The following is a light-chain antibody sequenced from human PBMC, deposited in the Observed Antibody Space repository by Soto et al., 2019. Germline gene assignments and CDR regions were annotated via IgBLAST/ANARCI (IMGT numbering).Light chain of an antibody. J-gene: IGLJ2*01. V-gene: IGLV2-14*01. Sequence: QSVLTQPASVSGSPGQSITISCTGTSSDVGGYNYVSWYQQHPGKAPKLMIYEVSNRPSGGSNRFSGSKSGNTASLSISGLQAEDEADYYCSSYTSSSPLVFGGGTKLTVL. CDR3: SSYTSSSPLV. CDR1: SSDVGGYNY. CDR2: EVS.